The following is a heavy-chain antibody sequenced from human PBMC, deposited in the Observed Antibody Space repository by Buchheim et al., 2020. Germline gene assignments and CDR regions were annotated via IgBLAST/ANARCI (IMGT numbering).Heavy chain of an antibody. D-gene: IGHD1/OR15-1a*01. V-gene: IGHV3-15*07. CDR3: ATVRHFWENYTPALGEQPGFDY. CDR1: GFRFSNAW. CDR2: IKAKVDGATT. Sequence: EVPLVESGGGLVKPGGSLRLSCAASGFRFSNAWTNWVRQVPGKGLEWVGRIKAKVDGATTDYAAPVKGRFTISVDDSKNILYLQMNSLKTEDTAVYYCATVRHFWENYTPALGEQPGFDYWGQGT. J-gene: IGHJ4*02.